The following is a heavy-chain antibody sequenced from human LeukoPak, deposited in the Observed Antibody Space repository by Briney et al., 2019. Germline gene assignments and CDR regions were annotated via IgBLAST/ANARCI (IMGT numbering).Heavy chain of an antibody. CDR3: AKDRTSGSPGPNW. V-gene: IGHV3-23*01. D-gene: IGHD3-10*01. CDR2: ISGSGSNT. CDR1: GFSFSSYA. Sequence: GGSLRLSCGASGFSFSSYAMSWVRQAPGKGLEWVSVISGSGSNTYYADSVKGRFTISRDNSKNTLYLQINGLRAEDTAVYYCAKDRTSGSPGPNWWGQGTLVTVPS. J-gene: IGHJ4*02.